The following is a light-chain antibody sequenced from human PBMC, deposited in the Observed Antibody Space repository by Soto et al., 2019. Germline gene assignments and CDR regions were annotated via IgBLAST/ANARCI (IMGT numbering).Light chain of an antibody. J-gene: IGKJ4*01. CDR2: KAS. CDR1: QSISSW. CDR3: QQYTSYPS. V-gene: IGKV1-5*03. Sequence: DIQMTQSPSTLSASVGDRGTLTCRASQSISSWLAWYQQQPGQAPQLLIYKASSLDGGVPSRFSGSGSGTDCPLTSGSLQADVVASYYCQQYTSYPSFGGGTKVEIK.